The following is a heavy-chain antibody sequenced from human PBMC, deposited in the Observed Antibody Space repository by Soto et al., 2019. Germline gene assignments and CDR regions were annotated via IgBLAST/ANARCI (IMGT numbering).Heavy chain of an antibody. CDR1: GFTFSTYA. CDR3: AGRYCTNGVCYTNYYYYIDV. CDR2: ITTSGGNT. D-gene: IGHD2-8*01. Sequence: VGSLRLSCAASGFTFSTYAMSWVRQAPGKGLEWVSTITTSGGNTYYADSVQGRFTISRDNSKNTLYLQMNSLRAEDTAVYHCAGRYCTNGVCYTNYYYYIDVWGKGTTVTVSS. J-gene: IGHJ6*03. V-gene: IGHV3-23*01.